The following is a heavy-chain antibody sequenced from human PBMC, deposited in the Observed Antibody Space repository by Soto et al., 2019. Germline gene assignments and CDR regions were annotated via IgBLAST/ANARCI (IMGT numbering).Heavy chain of an antibody. CDR2: INYSGTT. CDR3: ARGGTVATIMAFDY. D-gene: IGHD5-12*01. J-gene: IGHJ4*02. V-gene: IGHV4-31*03. CDR1: VGSISSGGYY. Sequence: QVQLQESGPGLVKPSQTLSLTCTVSVGSISSGGYYWSWIRQHPGKGLEWIGYINYSGTTYYNPSLKSRVIISVDTSKNQFSLQLSSVTAADTAVYYCARGGTVATIMAFDYWGQGTLVTVSS.